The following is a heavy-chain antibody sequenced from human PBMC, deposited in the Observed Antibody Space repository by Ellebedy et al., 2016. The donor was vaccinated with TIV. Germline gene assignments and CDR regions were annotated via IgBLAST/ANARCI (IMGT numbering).Heavy chain of an antibody. CDR2: INHSGST. D-gene: IGHD3-10*01. V-gene: IGHV4-34*01. J-gene: IGHJ5*02. CDR1: GGSFSGYY. Sequence: SETLSLXCAVYGGSFSGYYWSWIRQHPGKGLEWIGEINHSGSTNYNPSLKSRVTISVDTSKNQFSLKLSSVTAADTAVYYCARSGSGKGWFDPWGQGTLVTVSS. CDR3: ARSGSGKGWFDP.